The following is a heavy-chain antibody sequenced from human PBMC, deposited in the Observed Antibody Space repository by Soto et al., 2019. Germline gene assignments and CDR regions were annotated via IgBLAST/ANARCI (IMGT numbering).Heavy chain of an antibody. J-gene: IGHJ5*02. CDR2: INHSGST. V-gene: IGHV4-34*01. CDR1: GGSFSGYY. CDR3: ARVQPAYNGYLYNWFDP. D-gene: IGHD5-12*01. Sequence: QVQLQQWGAGLLKPSETLSLTCAVYGGSFSGYYWSWIRQPPGKGLEWIGEINHSGSTNYNPSLKSRVTISVDTSKNQFALKLSSGTAADTAVYYCARVQPAYNGYLYNWFDPWGQGTLVTVSS.